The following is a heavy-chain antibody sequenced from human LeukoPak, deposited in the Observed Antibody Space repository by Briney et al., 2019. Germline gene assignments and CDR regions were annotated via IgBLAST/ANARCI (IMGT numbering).Heavy chain of an antibody. J-gene: IGHJ4*02. V-gene: IGHV4-34*01. Sequence: PSETLSLTCAVYGGSFSGYYWSWIRQPPGKGLEWIGEINHSGSTNYNPSLKSRVTISVDTSKNQFSLKLSSVTAADTAVYYCARVPPYGSGRGYFDYWGQGTLLTVSS. CDR1: GGSFSGYY. D-gene: IGHD3-10*01. CDR2: INHSGST. CDR3: ARVPPYGSGRGYFDY.